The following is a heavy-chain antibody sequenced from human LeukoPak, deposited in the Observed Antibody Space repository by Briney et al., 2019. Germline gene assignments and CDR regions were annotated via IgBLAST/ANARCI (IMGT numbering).Heavy chain of an antibody. CDR2: IRGDGESN. CDR1: GFNLKFYA. V-gene: IGHV3-23*01. Sequence: GGSLRLSCAASGFNLKFYAMRWVPRAPRKGLEWVSAIRGDGESNYHIHSVKGRFTISRDNSKNTLFLQMNRLRVDSTAVYYCARDMGVGASDYYFYGMEVWGQGTTVTVAS. D-gene: IGHD1-26*01. J-gene: IGHJ6*02. CDR3: ARDMGVGASDYYFYGMEV.